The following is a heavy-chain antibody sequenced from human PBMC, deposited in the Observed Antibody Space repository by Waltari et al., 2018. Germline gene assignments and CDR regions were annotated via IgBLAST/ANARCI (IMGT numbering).Heavy chain of an antibody. CDR2: IYYSGST. Sequence: QVQLQESGPGLVKPSETLSLTCTVSGGSISSYYWSWIRQPPGKGLEWIGYIYYSGSTNYNPSRKSRVTISVDTSKNQFSLKLSSVTAADTAVYYCASSPGVWSGYPLDYWGQGTLVTVSS. D-gene: IGHD3-3*01. CDR1: GGSISSYY. J-gene: IGHJ4*02. V-gene: IGHV4-59*01. CDR3: ASSPGVWSGYPLDY.